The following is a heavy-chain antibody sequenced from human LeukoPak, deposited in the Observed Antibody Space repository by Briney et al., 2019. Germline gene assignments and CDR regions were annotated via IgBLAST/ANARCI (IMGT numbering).Heavy chain of an antibody. CDR1: GYTFTSYG. J-gene: IGHJ4*02. CDR3: ARGPYCSGGSCYSQYFDC. CDR2: ISASYDDT. V-gene: IGHV1-18*01. Sequence: GASVKVSCKTSGYTFTSYGISWVRQAPGQGLEWMGWISASYDDTRFAQRLQGRVSMTTDTSTNTAYMDLTSLTSDDTAVYYCARGPYCSGGSCYSQYFDCWGQGTLVTVSS. D-gene: IGHD2-15*01.